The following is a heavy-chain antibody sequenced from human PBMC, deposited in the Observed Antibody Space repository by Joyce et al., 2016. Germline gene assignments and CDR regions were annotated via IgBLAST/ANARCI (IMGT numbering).Heavy chain of an antibody. Sequence: QVELQESGPGLVKPSETLSLTYTVSGASISDSYWTWVRQSPGRGLEWVGYVDHTGTTNYIPSLKSRVTILRDTSKNQFSLKLTSVTAADTAVYYCARVHFGSGTFYFYYLDVWGKGTSVIVSS. V-gene: IGHV4-59*01. CDR2: VDHTGTT. CDR1: GASISDSY. J-gene: IGHJ6*03. D-gene: IGHD3-10*01. CDR3: ARVHFGSGTFYFYYLDV.